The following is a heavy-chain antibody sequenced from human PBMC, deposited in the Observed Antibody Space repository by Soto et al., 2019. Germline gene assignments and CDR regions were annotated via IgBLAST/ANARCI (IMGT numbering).Heavy chain of an antibody. J-gene: IGHJ6*02. CDR3: AKDRDGAAAGPTKFYGMDV. CDR2: ISGSGDST. D-gene: IGHD6-13*01. V-gene: IGHV3-23*01. Sequence: EVQLLESGGGLVQPGGSLRLSCAASGFTFSSYAMSWVRQAPGKGLEWVSVISGSGDSTYYADSVRGRFTISRDNSKNTQYLQMNGLRAEDTAVYYCAKDRDGAAAGPTKFYGMDVWGQGTTVTVSS. CDR1: GFTFSSYA.